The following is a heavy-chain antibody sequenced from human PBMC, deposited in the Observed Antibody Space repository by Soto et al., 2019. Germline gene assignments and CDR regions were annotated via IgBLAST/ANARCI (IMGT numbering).Heavy chain of an antibody. Sequence: QVQLVQSGAEVKKPGASVKVSCKASGYTFTDNYLHWVRQTPGQGLEWMGWIHPNSGATKCAQKFQGWVTMTRDTSISTTYLDLSSLKSNDTAVYYCAREGVGPTYGWFDPWGQGTLVTVSS. CDR1: GYTFTDNY. J-gene: IGHJ5*02. CDR3: AREGVGPTYGWFDP. CDR2: IHPNSGAT. D-gene: IGHD1-26*01. V-gene: IGHV1-2*04.